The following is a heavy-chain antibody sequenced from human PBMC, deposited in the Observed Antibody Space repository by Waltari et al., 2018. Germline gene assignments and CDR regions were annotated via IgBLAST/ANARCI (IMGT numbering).Heavy chain of an antibody. J-gene: IGHJ3*02. CDR3: ARGWARGAFDI. CDR1: GYTFTSYG. D-gene: IGHD1-26*01. V-gene: IGHV1-69*05. CDR2: IIPIFGTA. Sequence: QVQLVQSGAEVKKPGASVKVSCKASGYTFTSYGISWVRQAPGQGLEWMGWIIPIFGTANYAQKFQGRVTITTDESTSTAYMELSSLRSEDTAVYYCARGWARGAFDIWGQGTMVTVSS.